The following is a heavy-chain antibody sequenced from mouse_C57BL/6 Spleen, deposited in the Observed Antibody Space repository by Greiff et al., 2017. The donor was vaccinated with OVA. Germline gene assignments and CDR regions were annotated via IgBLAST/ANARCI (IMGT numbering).Heavy chain of an antibody. V-gene: IGHV1-52*01. J-gene: IGHJ4*01. CDR2: IDPSDSET. CDR1: GYTFTSYW. CDR3: ARESDYDGDTY. D-gene: IGHD2-4*01. Sequence: QVQLKQPGAELVRPGSSVKLSCKASGYTFTSYWMHWVKQRPIQGLEWIGNIDPSDSETHYNQKFKDKATLTVDKSSSTAYMQLSSLTSEDSAVYYCARESDYDGDTYWGQGTSVTVSS.